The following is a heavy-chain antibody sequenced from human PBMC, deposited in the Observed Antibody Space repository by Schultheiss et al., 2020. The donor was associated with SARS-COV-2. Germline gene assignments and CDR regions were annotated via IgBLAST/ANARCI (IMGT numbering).Heavy chain of an antibody. CDR1: GGSISSYY. CDR3: AVVVERGYFDY. J-gene: IGHJ4*02. CDR2: IYYSGST. Sequence: SETLSLTYTVSGGSISSYYWSWIRQPAGKGLEWIGYIYYSGSTYYNPSLKSRVTISVDTSKNQFSLKLSSVTAADTAVYYCAVVVERGYFDYWGQGTLVTVSS. V-gene: IGHV4-59*06. D-gene: IGHD3-22*01.